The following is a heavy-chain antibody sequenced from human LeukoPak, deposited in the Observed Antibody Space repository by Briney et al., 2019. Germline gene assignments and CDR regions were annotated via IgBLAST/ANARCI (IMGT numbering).Heavy chain of an antibody. CDR3: ARDRGYFGSGSYYEY. CDR1: GFTFSDYY. J-gene: IGHJ4*02. CDR2: ISSISSTI. D-gene: IGHD3-10*01. Sequence: GGSLRLSCAASGFTFSDYYMSWIRQAPGKGLEWVSYISSISSTIYYADSVKGRFTISRDNAKNSLYLQMNSLRAEDTAVYYCARDRGYFGSGSYYEYWGQGTLVTVSS. V-gene: IGHV3-11*04.